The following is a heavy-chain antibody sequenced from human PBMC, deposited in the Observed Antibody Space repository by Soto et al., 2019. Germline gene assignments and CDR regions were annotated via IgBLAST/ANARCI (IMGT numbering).Heavy chain of an antibody. CDR1: GGSISPYY. D-gene: IGHD5-18*01. J-gene: IGHJ4*02. CDR3: AREGGRYSYDMFDY. CDR2: IYYSGTT. Sequence: SETLSLTCTVSGGSISPYYWAWIRQSPGKGLEWIGYIYYSGTTSYNPSLKSRVTLSLETSKSQFSLRLSSVTAADTAVYYCAREGGRYSYDMFDYWGQGTLVTVSS. V-gene: IGHV4-59*01.